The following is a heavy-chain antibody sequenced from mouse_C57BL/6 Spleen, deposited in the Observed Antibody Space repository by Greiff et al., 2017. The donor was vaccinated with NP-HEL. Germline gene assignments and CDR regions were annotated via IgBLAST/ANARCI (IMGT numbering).Heavy chain of an antibody. CDR2: IYPGSGST. D-gene: IGHD1-2*01. Sequence: QVQLQQPGAELVKPGASVKMSCKASGYTFTSYWITWVKQRPGHGLEWIGDIYPGSGSTNYNEKFKSKATLTVDTSSSTAYMQLSSLTSEDSAVYYCASPITTAAMDYWGQGTSVTVSS. J-gene: IGHJ4*01. CDR1: GYTFTSYW. V-gene: IGHV1-55*01. CDR3: ASPITTAAMDY.